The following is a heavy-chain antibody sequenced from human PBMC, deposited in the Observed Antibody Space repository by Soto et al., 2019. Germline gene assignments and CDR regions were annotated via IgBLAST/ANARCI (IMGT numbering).Heavy chain of an antibody. CDR2: IYYSGST. Sequence: QVRLQESGPGLVKPSQTLSLTCSVSGGSISSGDYYWSWIRQSPGKGLEWIAYIYYSGSTSYNPSLKSRVTLSVTTSLNQFSLDLSSVTAADTAIYYCARTGVGGSGDDAYWFDAWGQGTLVTVS. D-gene: IGHD3-16*01. J-gene: IGHJ5*02. V-gene: IGHV4-30-4*01. CDR3: ARTGVGGSGDDAYWFDA. CDR1: GGSISSGDYY.